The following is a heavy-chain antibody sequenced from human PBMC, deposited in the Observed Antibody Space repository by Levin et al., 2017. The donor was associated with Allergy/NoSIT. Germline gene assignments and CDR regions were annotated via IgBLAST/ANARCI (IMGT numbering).Heavy chain of an antibody. CDR1: GYSFTNYW. CDR3: ARHHHDSSGYYYNTELTIDY. J-gene: IGHJ4*02. Sequence: KVSCKVSGYSFTNYWIGWVRQMPGKGLEWVGIIYPGDSDTRYSPSFQGQVTISADKSISTAYLQWSSLKASDTAMYYCARHHHDSSGYYYNTELTIDYWGQGTLVTVSS. D-gene: IGHD3-22*01. V-gene: IGHV5-51*01. CDR2: IYPGDSDT.